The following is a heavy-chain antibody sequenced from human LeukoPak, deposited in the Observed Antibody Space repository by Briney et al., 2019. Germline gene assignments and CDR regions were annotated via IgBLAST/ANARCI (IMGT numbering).Heavy chain of an antibody. CDR3: ARDGYTFGGVKTRFDF. D-gene: IGHD3-16*01. CDR2: ISAYNGDT. J-gene: IGHJ4*02. V-gene: IGHV1-18*01. Sequence: EASVKVSCKASGYTFTNYGISWVRQAPGQGLEWMGWISAYNGDTKYAHKLQGRVTMTTDTSTSTAYMELRSLRSDDTAVYYCARDGYTFGGVKTRFDFWGQGTLVTVSS. CDR1: GYTFTNYG.